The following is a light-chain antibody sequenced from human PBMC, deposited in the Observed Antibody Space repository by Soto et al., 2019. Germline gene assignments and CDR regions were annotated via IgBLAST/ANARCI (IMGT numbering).Light chain of an antibody. CDR1: SSDVGAYDY. J-gene: IGLJ1*01. V-gene: IGLV2-14*03. CDR2: EVS. CDR3: ASHTTTTPRV. Sequence: QSALAQPASVSGSPGQSIAISCTGTSSDVGAYDYVSWYQQHPDRAPRLVIYEVSNRPSGVSNRFSGSKSVNPATLTISGLQAEDEADYYCASHTTTTPRVFGTGTKVTVL.